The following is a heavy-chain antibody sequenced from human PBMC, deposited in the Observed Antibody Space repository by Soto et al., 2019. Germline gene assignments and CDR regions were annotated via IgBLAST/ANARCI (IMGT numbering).Heavy chain of an antibody. J-gene: IGHJ5*02. CDR2: IYPGDSDT. V-gene: IGHV5-51*01. D-gene: IGHD5-12*01. Sequence: GESLKISCKGSGYSFTSYWIGWVRQMPGKGLEWMGIIYPGDSDTRYSPSFQGQVTISADKSTSTAYMELSSLRSEDTAVFYCARDRRYSGYRYNWFDPWGQGTLVTVSS. CDR3: ARDRRYSGYRYNWFDP. CDR1: GYSFTSYW.